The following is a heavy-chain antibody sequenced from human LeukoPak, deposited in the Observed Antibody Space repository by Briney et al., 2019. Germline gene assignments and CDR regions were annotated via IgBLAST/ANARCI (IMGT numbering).Heavy chain of an antibody. D-gene: IGHD3-10*01. CDR3: ARHSTYYYGSGTRYYFDY. J-gene: IGHJ4*02. CDR1: GYSFTSYW. Sequence: GESLKISCKGSGYSFTSYWIGWVRQLPGKGLGWMGIIYPGDSDTRYSPSFQGQVTISADKSISTAYLQWSSLKASDTAMYYCARHSTYYYGSGTRYYFDYWGQGTLVTVSS. CDR2: IYPGDSDT. V-gene: IGHV5-51*01.